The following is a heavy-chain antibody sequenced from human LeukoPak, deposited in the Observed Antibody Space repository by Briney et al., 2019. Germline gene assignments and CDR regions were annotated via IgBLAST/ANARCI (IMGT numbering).Heavy chain of an antibody. CDR1: GGSFSGYY. CDR3: ARMSIAARRVGNYFDY. J-gene: IGHJ4*02. V-gene: IGHV4-34*01. CDR2: INHSGST. D-gene: IGHD6-6*01. Sequence: SETLSLTCAVYGGSFSGYYWSWIRQPPGKGLEWIGEINHSGSTNYNPSLKSRVTISVDTSKNQFSLKLGSVTAADTAVYYCARMSIAARRVGNYFDYWGQGTPVTVSS.